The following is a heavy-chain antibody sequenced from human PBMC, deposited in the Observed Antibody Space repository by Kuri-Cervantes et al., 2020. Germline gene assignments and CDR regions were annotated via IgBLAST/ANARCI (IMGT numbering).Heavy chain of an antibody. CDR2: INAYNGNT. CDR3: ARTTYYYGSVDY. Sequence: ASVKVTCKASGYTFTSYAMHWVRQAPGQRLEWMGWINAYNGNTNYAQKLQGRVTMTTDTSTSTAYMELRSLRSDDTAVYYCARTTYYYGSVDYWGQGTLVTVSS. J-gene: IGHJ4*02. D-gene: IGHD3-10*01. CDR1: GYTFTSYA. V-gene: IGHV1-18*01.